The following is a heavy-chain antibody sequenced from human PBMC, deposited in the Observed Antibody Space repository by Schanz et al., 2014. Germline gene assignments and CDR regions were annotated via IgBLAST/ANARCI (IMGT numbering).Heavy chain of an antibody. J-gene: IGHJ4*02. CDR2: ISYDGSNK. CDR3: ARGSPENMIRGELDY. Sequence: QVQLVESGGGVVQPGRSLRLSCAASGFTFSSYGMHWVRQSPGKGLEWVALISYDGSNKYYADSVKGRFTISRDSSKNTLYLQMNSLRAEDTAVYYCARGSPENMIRGELDYWGQGTLVTVSS. CDR1: GFTFSSYG. D-gene: IGHD3-10*01. V-gene: IGHV3-30*03.